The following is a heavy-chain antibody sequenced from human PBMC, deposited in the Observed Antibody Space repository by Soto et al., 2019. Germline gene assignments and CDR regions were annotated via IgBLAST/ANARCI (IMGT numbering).Heavy chain of an antibody. CDR2: ISNTGST. CDR1: GFTVSNNY. D-gene: IGHD2-15*01. CDR3: AKVNVVVVAATFEYEYYFDY. V-gene: IGHV3-53*01. J-gene: IGHJ4*02. Sequence: RLSCVASGFTVSNNYMSWVRQAPGRGLEWVSAISNTGSTYYAGSVKGRSTISRDSSTNTLYLEVNSLRADDTAVYYCAKVNVVVVAATFEYEYYFDYWGQGPLVTVSS.